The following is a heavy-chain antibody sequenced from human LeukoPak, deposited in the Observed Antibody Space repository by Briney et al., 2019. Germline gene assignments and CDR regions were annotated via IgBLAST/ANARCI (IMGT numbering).Heavy chain of an antibody. J-gene: IGHJ5*02. CDR2: IYTSGST. CDR1: GGSISSGDYY. CDR3: ARGTPYNWFDP. V-gene: IGHV4-61*02. D-gene: IGHD2-15*01. Sequence: TSSQTLSLTCTVSGGSISSGDYYWSWIRQPAGKGLEWIGRIYTSGSTNYNPSLKSRVTMSVDTSKNQFSLKLSSVTAADTAVYYCARGTPYNWFDPWGQGTLVTVSS.